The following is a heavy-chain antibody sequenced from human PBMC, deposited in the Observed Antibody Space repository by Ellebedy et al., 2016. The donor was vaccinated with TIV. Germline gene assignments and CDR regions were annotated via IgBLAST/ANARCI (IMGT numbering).Heavy chain of an antibody. CDR2: IIPSFGTA. J-gene: IGHJ5*02. V-gene: IGHV1-69*13. Sequence: AASVKVSCKASGGTFSSYAISWVRQAPGQGLEWMGGIIPSFGTANYAQKVQGRVTITADESTSTAYMELSSLRSEDTAVYYCARDAEDGSGIGPSTWFDPWGQGTLVTVSS. D-gene: IGHD3-10*01. CDR1: GGTFSSYA. CDR3: ARDAEDGSGIGPSTWFDP.